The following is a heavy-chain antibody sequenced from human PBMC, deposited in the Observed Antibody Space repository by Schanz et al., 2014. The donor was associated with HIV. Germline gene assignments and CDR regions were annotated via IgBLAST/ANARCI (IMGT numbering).Heavy chain of an antibody. CDR3: ALSRPSGYGGSWYFDL. CDR1: GFTFSSYA. J-gene: IGHJ2*01. CDR2: ISGSSIT. V-gene: IGHV3-23*01. D-gene: IGHD2-15*01. Sequence: EVQLLESGGGLVQPGGSLRLSCAASGFTFSSYAMSWVRQAPGKGLEWVSAISGSSITYSADSVKGRFTISRDNSKNTVYLQMNSLRAEDTAVYYCALSRPSGYGGSWYFDLWGRGTLVAVSS.